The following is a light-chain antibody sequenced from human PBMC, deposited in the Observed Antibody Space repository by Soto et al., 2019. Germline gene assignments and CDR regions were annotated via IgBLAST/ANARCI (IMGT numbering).Light chain of an antibody. V-gene: IGLV2-14*03. CDR1: SSDVGGYNY. J-gene: IGLJ1*01. CDR2: DVS. CDR3: SSYTSSSTRV. Sequence: QSVLTQPASVSGPPGQSITISCTGTSSDVGGYNYVSWYQHHPGKAPKLMIYDVSNRPSGVSNRFSGSKSGNTASLTISGLQAEDEADYYCSSYTSSSTRVFGTGTKLTVL.